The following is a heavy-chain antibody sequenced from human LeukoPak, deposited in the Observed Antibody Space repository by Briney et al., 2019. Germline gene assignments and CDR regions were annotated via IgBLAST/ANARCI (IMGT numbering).Heavy chain of an antibody. CDR1: GFTFSSYS. CDR2: ISSSSSYI. CDR3: ARGRRVELRAFDI. J-gene: IGHJ3*02. Sequence: GGSLRLSCAASGFTFSSYSMSWVRQAPGKGLEWVSSISSSSSYIYYADSVKGRFTISRDNAKNSLYLQMNSLRAEDTAVYYCARGRRVELRAFDIWGQGTMVTVSS. V-gene: IGHV3-21*01. D-gene: IGHD1-7*01.